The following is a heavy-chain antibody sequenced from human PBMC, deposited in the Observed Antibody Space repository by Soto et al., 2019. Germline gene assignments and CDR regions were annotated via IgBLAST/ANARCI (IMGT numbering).Heavy chain of an antibody. CDR3: ARVKAAAGAFDY. Sequence: QVQLVESGGGVVQPGRSLRLSCAASGFTFSSYGMHWVRQAPGKGLEWVAVIWYDGSNKYYADSVKGRFTIPRDNSKNTLYLQMNSLRAEDTAVYYCARVKAAAGAFDYWGQGTLVTVSS. D-gene: IGHD6-13*01. CDR2: IWYDGSNK. CDR1: GFTFSSYG. V-gene: IGHV3-33*01. J-gene: IGHJ4*02.